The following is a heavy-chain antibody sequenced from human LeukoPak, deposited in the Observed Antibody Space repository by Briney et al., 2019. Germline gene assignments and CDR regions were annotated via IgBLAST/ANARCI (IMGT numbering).Heavy chain of an antibody. V-gene: IGHV1-69*04. CDR2: IIPILGIA. J-gene: IGHJ6*02. CDR1: GGTFSSYA. CDR3: ARDIVVVVALYYGMDV. D-gene: IGHD2-15*01. Sequence: SVKVSCKASGGTFSSYAISCVRQAPGQGLEWMGRIIPILGIANYAQKFQGRVTITADKSTSTAYMELSSLRSEDTAVYYCARDIVVVVALYYGMDVWGQGTTVTVSS.